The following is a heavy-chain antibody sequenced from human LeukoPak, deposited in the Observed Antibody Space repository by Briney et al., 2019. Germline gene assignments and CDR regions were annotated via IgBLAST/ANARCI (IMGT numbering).Heavy chain of an antibody. V-gene: IGHV3-30*04. CDR1: RFTFSNYA. CDR2: TSYDGINK. D-gene: IGHD2-2*01. Sequence: GGSLRLSCAASRFTFSNYAIHWVRQAPGKGLEWVAVTSYDGINKYYADSVKGRFTISRDNAKNSLYLQMNSLRAEDTAVYYCATLGVPAAPYYFDYWGQGTLVTVSS. CDR3: ATLGVPAAPYYFDY. J-gene: IGHJ4*02.